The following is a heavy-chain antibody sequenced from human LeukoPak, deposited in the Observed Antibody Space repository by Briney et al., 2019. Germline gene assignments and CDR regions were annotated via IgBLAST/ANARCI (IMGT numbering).Heavy chain of an antibody. J-gene: IGHJ4*02. CDR2: INPNSGGT. Sequence: ASVKVSCKASGYTFTGYYMHWVRQAPGQGLEWMGWINPNSGGTNYAQKLQGRVTMTTDTSTSTAYMELRSLRSDDTAVYYCARGLTPNGRIQLWFFVDYWGQGTLVTVSS. V-gene: IGHV1-2*02. CDR3: ARGLTPNGRIQLWFFVDY. D-gene: IGHD5-18*01. CDR1: GYTFTGYY.